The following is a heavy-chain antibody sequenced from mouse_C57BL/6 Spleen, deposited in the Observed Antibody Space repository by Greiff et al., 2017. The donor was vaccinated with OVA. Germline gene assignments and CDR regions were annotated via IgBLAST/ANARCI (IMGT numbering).Heavy chain of an antibody. CDR1: GYTFTSYW. V-gene: IGHV1-55*01. D-gene: IGHD2-1*01. CDR3: ARRNIYYGNYEDAMDY. Sequence: VQLQQPGAELVKPGASVKMSCKASGYTFTSYWITWVKQRPGQGLEWIGDIYPGSGSTNYNEKFKSKATLTVDTSSSTAYMQLSSLTSEDSAVYYCARRNIYYGNYEDAMDYWGQGTSVTVSS. CDR2: IYPGSGST. J-gene: IGHJ4*01.